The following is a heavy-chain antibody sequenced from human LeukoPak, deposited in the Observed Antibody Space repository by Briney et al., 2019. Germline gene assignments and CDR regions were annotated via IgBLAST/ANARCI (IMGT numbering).Heavy chain of an antibody. V-gene: IGHV3-7*04. D-gene: IGHD3-16*01. CDR3: AREGGPPPWYFDL. CDR2: IKQYGSEI. J-gene: IGHJ2*01. CDR1: GFTFSTYW. Sequence: PGESLRLSCATSGFTFSTYWMTWVRHAPGKGLEWVANIKQYGSEIYYVDSVKGRFTISRDNAKISLYLQMNSLSAEGTAVYHCAREGGPPPWYFDLWGRGTLVTVSS.